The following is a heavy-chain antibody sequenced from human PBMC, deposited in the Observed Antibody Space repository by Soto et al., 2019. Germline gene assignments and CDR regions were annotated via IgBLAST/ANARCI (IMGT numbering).Heavy chain of an antibody. CDR2: ISYDGSNK. D-gene: IGHD3-16*02. J-gene: IGHJ6*02. V-gene: IGHV3-30-3*01. CDR1: GFTFSSYA. Sequence: GGSLRLSCAASGFTFSSYAMHWVRQAPGKGLEWVAVISYDGSNKYYADSVKGRFTISRDNSKSTLYLQMNSLRAEDTAVYYCARGGRWGSYREENRRPYYYYGMDVWGQGTTVTDSS. CDR3: ARGGRWGSYREENRRPYYYYGMDV.